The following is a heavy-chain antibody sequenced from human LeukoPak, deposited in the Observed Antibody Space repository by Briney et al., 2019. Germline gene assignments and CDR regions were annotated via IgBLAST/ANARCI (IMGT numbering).Heavy chain of an antibody. CDR2: ISAYNGNT. D-gene: IGHD3-10*01. V-gene: IGHV1-18*01. CDR1: GYTFTSYG. Sequence: ASVKVSCKASGYTFTSYGLSWVRQAPGQGLEWMGWISAYNGNTKYAQKLQGRVTMTTETSTNTAYMELRSLRSDDTAVYYCAGNYYGSGSYFDYWGQGTLVTVSS. J-gene: IGHJ4*02. CDR3: AGNYYGSGSYFDY.